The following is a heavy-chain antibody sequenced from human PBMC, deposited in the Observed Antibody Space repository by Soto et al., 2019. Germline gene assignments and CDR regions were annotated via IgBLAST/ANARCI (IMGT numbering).Heavy chain of an antibody. J-gene: IGHJ4*02. Sequence: PRGSLRLSCAASGFIFSDYGMHWSRQAPGKGLERVAVVSYDGESQVYADSVKGRFTISKDNSKNTLYLQMNSLKLEDSAVYYCARGVVGEPFDNWGQGTLVTVSS. D-gene: IGHD3-3*01. CDR1: GFIFSDYG. CDR3: ARGVVGEPFDN. CDR2: VSYDGESQ. V-gene: IGHV3-30*03.